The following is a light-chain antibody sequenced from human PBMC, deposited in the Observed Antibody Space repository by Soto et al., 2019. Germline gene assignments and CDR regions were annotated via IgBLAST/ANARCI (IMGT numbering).Light chain of an antibody. CDR2: CAS. J-gene: IGKJ4*01. V-gene: IGKV3-15*01. CDR3: QQYNNWLT. CDR1: ESVSSN. Sequence: EIGMTQSPATLSVSPGERATLSCRASESVSSNLAWYQQKPGQAPRLLIYCASTRATGIPARFSGSVSGTEFTLTISSLQSEDFVLYYCQQYNNWLTFGGGTKVEIK.